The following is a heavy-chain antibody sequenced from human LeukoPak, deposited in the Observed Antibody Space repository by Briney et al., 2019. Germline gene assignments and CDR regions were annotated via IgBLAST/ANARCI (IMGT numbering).Heavy chain of an antibody. CDR1: GYSIISGYY. D-gene: IGHD3-22*01. J-gene: IGHJ4*02. CDR2: IYPSGST. CDR3: AGDSSGSYYFDY. V-gene: IGHV4-38-2*01. Sequence: SETLSLTCAVAGYSIISGYYWGWIRQPPGKGLEWIGSIYPSGSTYYNPSLKSRVTISVDTSKNQFSLKLSSVTAADTAVYYCAGDSSGSYYFDYWGQGTLVTVSS.